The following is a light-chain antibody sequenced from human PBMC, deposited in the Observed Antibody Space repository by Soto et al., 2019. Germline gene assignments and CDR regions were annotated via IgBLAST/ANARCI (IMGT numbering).Light chain of an antibody. Sequence: ALTQPASVSGSPGQSITISCTGTSSDVGAYNFVSWHQQHPGKAPKLMIYNIYDRPSGISYRFSGSKSGNAASLTISGLQGEDEADYYCSAYTVSRTYVFGTGTKVTVL. J-gene: IGLJ1*01. CDR1: SSDVGAYNF. CDR2: NIY. CDR3: SAYTVSRTYV. V-gene: IGLV2-14*03.